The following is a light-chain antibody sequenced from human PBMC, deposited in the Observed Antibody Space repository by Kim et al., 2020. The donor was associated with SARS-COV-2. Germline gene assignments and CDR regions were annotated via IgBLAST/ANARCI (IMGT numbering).Light chain of an antibody. CDR1: QSISSH. J-gene: IGKJ3*01. Sequence: DIQMTQSPSSLSASVGDRVTITCRTTQSISSHLNWYQQKPGRAPKLLISAASTLQGGVPSRFSGSGSETDFTLTISSLQPEDCATYFCQQSYITPFGVGPGTKVDIK. CDR3: QQSYITPFG. V-gene: IGKV1-39*01. CDR2: AAS.